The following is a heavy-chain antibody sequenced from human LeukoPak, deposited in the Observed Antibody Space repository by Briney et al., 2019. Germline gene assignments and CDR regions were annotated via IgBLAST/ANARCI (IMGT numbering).Heavy chain of an antibody. CDR1: GYTFTGYY. Sequence: ASVKVSCTASGYTFTGYYMHWVRQAPGQGLEWMGWIDPNSGGTNYAQKFQGRVTMTRDTSISTAYMELSRLRSDDTAVYYCARARRVSLQWLPKSNWFDPWGQGTLVTVSS. V-gene: IGHV1-2*02. D-gene: IGHD6-19*01. J-gene: IGHJ5*02. CDR2: IDPNSGGT. CDR3: ARARRVSLQWLPKSNWFDP.